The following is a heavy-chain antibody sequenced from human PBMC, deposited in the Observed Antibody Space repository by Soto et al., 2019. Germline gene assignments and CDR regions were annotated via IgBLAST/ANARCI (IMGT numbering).Heavy chain of an antibody. CDR2: ISGSGGDT. J-gene: IGHJ4*02. CDR3: AKQDDFWIGPLSL. D-gene: IGHD3-3*01. Sequence: GGSLRLSCAASGLTFSNYGMCWVRQAPGKGLDWVSVISGSGGDTHYADSVKGRFTISRDNSKNTLYLQMNSLRVEDTAVYYCAKQDDFWIGPLSLWGQGTLVTVSS. V-gene: IGHV3-23*01. CDR1: GLTFSNYG.